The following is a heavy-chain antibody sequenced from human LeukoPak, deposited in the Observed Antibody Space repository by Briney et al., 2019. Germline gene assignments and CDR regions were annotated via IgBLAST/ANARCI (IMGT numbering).Heavy chain of an antibody. Sequence: GGSLRLSCAASGFTFSSYGMHWVRKAPGKGLEWVAVIWYDGSNKYYADSVKGRFTISRDNSKNTLYLQMNSLRAEDTAVYYCARGTGYSSGWPLDYWGQGTLVTVSS. V-gene: IGHV3-33*01. D-gene: IGHD6-19*01. CDR1: GFTFSSYG. CDR3: ARGTGYSSGWPLDY. CDR2: IWYDGSNK. J-gene: IGHJ4*02.